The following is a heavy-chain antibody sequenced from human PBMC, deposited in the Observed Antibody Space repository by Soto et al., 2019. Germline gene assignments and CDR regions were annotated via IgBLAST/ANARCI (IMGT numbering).Heavy chain of an antibody. CDR2: ISSSSSTI. J-gene: IGHJ3*02. Sequence: EVQLVESGGGLVQPGGSLRLSCAASGFTFSSYSMNWVRQAPGKGLEWVSYISSSSSTIYYADSVKGRFTISRDNAKNSLYRQMNSLRAEDTAVYYCASRGTTVTTVGAFDIWGQGTMVTVSS. D-gene: IGHD4-17*01. CDR1: GFTFSSYS. V-gene: IGHV3-48*01. CDR3: ASRGTTVTTVGAFDI.